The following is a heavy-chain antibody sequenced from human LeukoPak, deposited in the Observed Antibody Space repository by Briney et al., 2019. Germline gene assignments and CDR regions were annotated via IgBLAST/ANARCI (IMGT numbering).Heavy chain of an antibody. D-gene: IGHD6-6*01. Sequence: PGGSLRLSCAASGFTFSSYAMSWVRQAPGKGLEWVSAISGSGGSTYYADSVKGRFTLSRDNSKNTLYLQMNSLRAEDTAVYYCAKVISSIAARPNWFDPWGQGTLVTVSS. CDR3: AKVISSIAARPNWFDP. J-gene: IGHJ5*02. CDR2: ISGSGGST. CDR1: GFTFSSYA. V-gene: IGHV3-23*01.